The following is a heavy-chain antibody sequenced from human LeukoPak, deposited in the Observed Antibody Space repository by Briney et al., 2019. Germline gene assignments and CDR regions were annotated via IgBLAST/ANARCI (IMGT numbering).Heavy chain of an antibody. CDR2: IIPIFGTA. D-gene: IGHD2-2*01. J-gene: IGHJ4*02. Sequence: ASVKVSCKASGYTFTGYYMHWVRQAPGQGLEWMGWIIPIFGTANYAQKLQGRVTMTTDTSTSTAYMELRSLRSDDTAVYYCARGIVVVPAARGAFDYWGQGTLVTVSS. CDR1: GYTFTGYY. V-gene: IGHV1-18*04. CDR3: ARGIVVVPAARGAFDY.